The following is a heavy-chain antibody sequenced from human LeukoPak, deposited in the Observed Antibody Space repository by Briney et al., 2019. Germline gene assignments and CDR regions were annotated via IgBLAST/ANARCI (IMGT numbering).Heavy chain of an antibody. CDR1: GESSFSSYY. V-gene: IGHV4-34*01. J-gene: IGHJ4*02. D-gene: IGHD3-22*01. CDR2: INHSGYT. CDR3: SRQVVGNDC. Sequence: SETLSLTCAVYGESSFSSYYWRWIRQTPGGALEWIGEINHSGYTNYNPSLKSRVTLSIDTSKNQFSLRVTSVTAADTAVYYCSRQVVGNDCWGQGTLATVSS.